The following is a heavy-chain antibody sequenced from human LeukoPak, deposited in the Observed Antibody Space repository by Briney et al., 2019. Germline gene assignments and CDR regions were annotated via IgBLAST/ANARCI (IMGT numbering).Heavy chain of an antibody. Sequence: PGGSLRLSCAASGFTFSSYAMSWVRQAPGKGLEWVSAISGSGGSTYYADSVKGRFTISRDNSKNTLYLQMNSLRAEDTAVYYCANLVGYCGGDCSDANWFDPWGQGTLVTVSS. D-gene: IGHD2-21*01. CDR2: ISGSGGST. CDR3: ANLVGYCGGDCSDANWFDP. V-gene: IGHV3-23*01. J-gene: IGHJ5*02. CDR1: GFTFSSYA.